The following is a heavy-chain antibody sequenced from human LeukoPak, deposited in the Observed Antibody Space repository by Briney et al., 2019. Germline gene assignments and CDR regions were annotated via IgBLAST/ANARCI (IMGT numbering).Heavy chain of an antibody. CDR3: VYYDSSSGAFDI. J-gene: IGHJ3*02. D-gene: IGHD3-22*01. V-gene: IGHV4-59*01. CDR2: IYYSGST. Sequence: SETLSLTCTVSGGSISSYYWSWIRQPPGKGLEWIGYIYYSGSTNYSPSLKSRVTISVDTSKNQFSLKLSSVTAADTAVYYCVYYDSSSGAFDIWGQGTMVTVSS. CDR1: GGSISSYY.